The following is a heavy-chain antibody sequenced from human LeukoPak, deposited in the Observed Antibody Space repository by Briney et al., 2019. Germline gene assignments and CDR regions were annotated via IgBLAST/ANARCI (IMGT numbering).Heavy chain of an antibody. CDR2: IRGSGGST. CDR1: GFTFSSYG. Sequence: GGTLRLSCAASGFTFSSYGMSWVRQAPGKGLEWVSAIRGSGGSTYYADSVKGRFTISRDNSRNTLFLQMNSLRAEDTAIYYCAKDSAGFSGWYDYWGQGTLVTVSS. CDR3: AKDSAGFSGWYDY. V-gene: IGHV3-23*01. J-gene: IGHJ4*02. D-gene: IGHD6-19*01.